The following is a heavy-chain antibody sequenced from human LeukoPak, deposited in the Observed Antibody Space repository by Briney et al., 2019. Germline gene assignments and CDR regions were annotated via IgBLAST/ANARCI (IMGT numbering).Heavy chain of an antibody. Sequence: PSETLSLTCALHGGSFSGDYWSWLRPPPGKGLEWVGEINHSGSTNYNPSIQSRVTISVVRSKNQFSLKLSSVTAADTAVYYCARGGWEHLLDYWGQGTLVTVSS. J-gene: IGHJ4*02. CDR2: INHSGST. D-gene: IGHD4-23*01. V-gene: IGHV4-34*01. CDR1: GGSFSGDY. CDR3: ARGGWEHLLDY.